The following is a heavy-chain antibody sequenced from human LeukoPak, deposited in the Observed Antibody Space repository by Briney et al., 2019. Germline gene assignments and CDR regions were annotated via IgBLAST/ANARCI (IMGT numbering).Heavy chain of an antibody. J-gene: IGHJ3*02. Sequence: PSETLSLTRTVSCGSISSYYWSWLQQPPAKGLEWIGYIYYSRCTNYNPSLKSRVTISVDTSKNQFSLKLSSVTAADTAVYYCARGPDYYDSSGYYGDAFDIWGQGTMVTVSS. CDR3: ARGPDYYDSSGYYGDAFDI. CDR1: CGSISSYY. D-gene: IGHD3-22*01. CDR2: IYYSRCT. V-gene: IGHV4-59*01.